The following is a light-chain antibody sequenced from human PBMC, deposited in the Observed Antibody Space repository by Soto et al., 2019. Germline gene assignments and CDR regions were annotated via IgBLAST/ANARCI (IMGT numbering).Light chain of an antibody. V-gene: IGLV2-18*02. CDR1: SSDVGSYNR. CDR2: EVS. CDR3: SSYTSSSTVV. Sequence: QSALTQPPSVSGSPGQSVTISCTGTSSDVGSYNRVSWYQQPPGTAPKLMIYEVSNRPSGVPDRFSGSKSGNTASLTISGLQAEDEADYYCSSYTSSSTVVFGGWTKVTVL. J-gene: IGLJ2*01.